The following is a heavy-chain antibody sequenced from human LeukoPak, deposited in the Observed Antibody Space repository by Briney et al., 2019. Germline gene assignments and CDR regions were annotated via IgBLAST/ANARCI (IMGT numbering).Heavy chain of an antibody. D-gene: IGHD3-3*01. CDR2: IIPIFGTA. CDR3: ARDYFRPDYDFWSGYYRDYYYMDV. J-gene: IGHJ6*03. V-gene: IGHV1-69*06. CDR1: GGTFSSYA. Sequence: GASVKVSFKASGGTFSSYAISWVRQAPGQGLEWMGGIIPIFGTANYAQKFQGRVTITADKSTSTAYMELSSLRSEDTAVYYCARDYFRPDYDFWSGYYRDYYYMDVWGKGTTVTVSS.